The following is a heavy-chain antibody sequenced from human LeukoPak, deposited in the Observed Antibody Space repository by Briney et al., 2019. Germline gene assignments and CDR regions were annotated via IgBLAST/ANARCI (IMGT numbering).Heavy chain of an antibody. CDR1: GFTFSNYA. CDR3: ARDQRQKDIVVVPAAYYYYYGMDV. Sequence: GGSLRLSCAASGFTFSNYAMSWVRQAPGKGLEWVSAISGSGGSTYYADSVKGRFTISRDNAKNSLYLQMNSLRAEDTAVYYCARDQRQKDIVVVPAAYYYYYGMDVWGQGTTVTVSS. CDR2: ISGSGGST. V-gene: IGHV3-23*01. D-gene: IGHD2-2*01. J-gene: IGHJ6*02.